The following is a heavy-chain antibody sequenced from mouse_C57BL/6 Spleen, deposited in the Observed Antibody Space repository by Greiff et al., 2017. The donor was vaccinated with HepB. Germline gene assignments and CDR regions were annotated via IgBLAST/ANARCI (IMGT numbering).Heavy chain of an antibody. J-gene: IGHJ4*01. V-gene: IGHV1-7*01. CDR1: GYTFTSYG. CDR3: ARGSSPSYAMDY. D-gene: IGHD1-1*01. Sequence: VQLVESGAELAKPGASVKLSCKASGYTFTSYGMHWVKQRPGQGLEWIGYINPSSGYTKYNQKFKDKATLTADKSSSTAYMQLSSLTYEDSAVYYCARGSSPSYAMDYWGQGTSVTVSS. CDR2: INPSSGYT.